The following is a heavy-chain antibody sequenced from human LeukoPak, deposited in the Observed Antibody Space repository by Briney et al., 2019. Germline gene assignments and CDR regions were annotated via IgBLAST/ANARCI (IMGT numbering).Heavy chain of an antibody. CDR2: IYHSGST. J-gene: IGHJ6*03. D-gene: IGHD3-16*01. Sequence: SETLSLTCTVSGGSISSSSYYWGWIRQPPGKGLEWIGSIYHSGSTYYNPSLKSRVTISVDTSKNQFSLKLSSVTAADTAVYYCVTIRYYYYYMDVWGKGTTVTVSS. CDR3: VTIRYYYYYMDV. CDR1: GGSISSSSYY. V-gene: IGHV4-39*07.